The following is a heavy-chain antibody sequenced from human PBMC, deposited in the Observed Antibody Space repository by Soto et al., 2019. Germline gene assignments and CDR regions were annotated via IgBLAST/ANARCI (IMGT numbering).Heavy chain of an antibody. Sequence: VKVSCKASGYTFTSYDINWVRQATGQGLEWMGWMNPNSGNTKYSQKFQGRVTITRDTSASTAYMELSSLRSEDTAVYYCARVKLIAARPNDAFDIWGQGTMVTVSS. CDR3: ARVKLIAARPNDAFDI. J-gene: IGHJ3*02. V-gene: IGHV1-8*01. CDR1: GYTFTSYD. D-gene: IGHD6-6*01. CDR2: MNPNSGNT.